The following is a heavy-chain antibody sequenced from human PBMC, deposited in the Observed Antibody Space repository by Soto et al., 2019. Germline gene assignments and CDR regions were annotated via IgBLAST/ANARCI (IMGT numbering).Heavy chain of an antibody. D-gene: IGHD6-13*01. Sequence: LSLTCTVSGGSISSGDYYWSWIRQPPGKGLEWIGEINHSGSTNYNPSLKSRVTISVDTSKNQFSLKLSSVTAADTAVYYCARGDLLEQLGDYYYYYGMDVWGQGTTVTVSS. CDR1: GGSISSGDYY. CDR3: ARGDLLEQLGDYYYYYGMDV. V-gene: IGHV4-30-4*01. CDR2: INHSGST. J-gene: IGHJ6*02.